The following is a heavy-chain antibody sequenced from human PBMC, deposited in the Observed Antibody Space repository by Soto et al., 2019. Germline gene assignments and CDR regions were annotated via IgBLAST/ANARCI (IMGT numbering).Heavy chain of an antibody. Sequence: PGGSLRLSCAASGFTFSSYAMSWVRQAPGKGLEWVSAISGSGGSTYYADSVKGRFTISRDNSKNTLYLQMNSLRAEDTAVYYCAKATYYDILTGYYTGGYYYYGMDVWGQGTTVTVSS. CDR3: AKATYYDILTGYYTGGYYYYGMDV. V-gene: IGHV3-23*01. D-gene: IGHD3-9*01. CDR1: GFTFSSYA. CDR2: ISGSGGST. J-gene: IGHJ6*02.